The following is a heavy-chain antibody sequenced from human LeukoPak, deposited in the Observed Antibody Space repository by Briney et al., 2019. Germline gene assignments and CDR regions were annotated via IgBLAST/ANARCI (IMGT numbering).Heavy chain of an antibody. CDR3: ARVMDWGNNRPFDY. D-gene: IGHD1/OR15-1a*01. CDR1: GGSIITNNW. J-gene: IGHJ4*02. CDR2: IYHSGPT. Sequence: SGTLSLTCIVSGGSIITNNWWSWVRQSPGKGLEWIGEIYHSGPTNYNPSLYNRVTISLDKSKNQFSLKLTSVTAADTAVYYCARVMDWGNNRPFDYWGQGTLVTASS. V-gene: IGHV4-4*02.